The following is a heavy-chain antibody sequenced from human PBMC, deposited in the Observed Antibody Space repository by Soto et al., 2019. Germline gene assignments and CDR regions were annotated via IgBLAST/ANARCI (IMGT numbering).Heavy chain of an antibody. D-gene: IGHD2-2*03. V-gene: IGHV4-59*01. CDR3: ARDLGIGSGPFDA. Sequence: QVQLQESGPGLVKPSETLSLTCTVSGDSITSYYWSWIRQPPGKALEWIGYIYYSGSTDNNPSLKSRVTISLDPAKKQFSLKLKSVTAADTAVYCCARDLGIGSGPFDAWGQGTMVTVSA. CDR2: IYYSGST. CDR1: GDSITSYY. J-gene: IGHJ3*01.